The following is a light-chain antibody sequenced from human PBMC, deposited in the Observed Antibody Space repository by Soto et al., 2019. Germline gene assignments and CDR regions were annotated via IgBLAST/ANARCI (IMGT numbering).Light chain of an antibody. Sequence: QSVLTQPPSASGSPGQRVTISCSGSNSNIGGNTVTWYQQLPGTAPKLLIYYDNLRPSGVPDRISGSKSGTSASLAISGLQADDEADYYCAACDDSLNGRVFGTGTKLTVL. CDR3: AACDDSLNGRV. CDR1: NSNIGGNT. J-gene: IGLJ1*01. CDR2: YDN. V-gene: IGLV1-44*01.